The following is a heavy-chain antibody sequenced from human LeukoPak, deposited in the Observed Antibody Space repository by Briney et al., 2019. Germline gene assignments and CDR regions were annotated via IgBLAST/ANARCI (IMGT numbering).Heavy chain of an antibody. D-gene: IGHD1-1*01. Sequence: QPGGSLRLACAASGFTFSSYAMSWVRQAPGKGLEWVSAISGSGGSTYYADSVKGRFTISRDNTKNTLYLQMNSLRAEATAVYYCTTDWRERPSQPDLYYYYYMDVWGKGTTVTVSS. CDR1: GFTFSSYA. V-gene: IGHV3-23*01. CDR2: ISGSGGST. J-gene: IGHJ6*03. CDR3: TTDWRERPSQPDLYYYYYMDV.